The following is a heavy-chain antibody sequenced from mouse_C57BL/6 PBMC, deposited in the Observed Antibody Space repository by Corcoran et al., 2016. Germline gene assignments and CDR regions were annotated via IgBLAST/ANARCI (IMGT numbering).Heavy chain of an antibody. Sequence: EVQLQQSGPELVKPGASVKISCKASGYTFTDYFMNWVKQSHGKSLEGIGDINPNNGGTSYNQKFKGKATLTVDKSSSTAYMELRSLTSEDSAVYYCASYYSNYWYFDVWGTGTTVTVSS. V-gene: IGHV1-26*01. J-gene: IGHJ1*03. CDR1: GYTFTDYF. CDR3: ASYYSNYWYFDV. D-gene: IGHD2-5*01. CDR2: INPNNGGT.